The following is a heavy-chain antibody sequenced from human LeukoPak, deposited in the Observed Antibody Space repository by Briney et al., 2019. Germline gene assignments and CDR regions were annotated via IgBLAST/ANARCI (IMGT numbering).Heavy chain of an antibody. CDR2: ISYSGST. D-gene: IGHD1-1*01. CDR1: GGSISSYY. V-gene: IGHV4-59*08. CDR3: PSQTQGYPQVHFVY. J-gene: IGHJ4*02. Sequence: ASETLSLTCTVSGGSISSYYWSWIRQPPGKGLEGIRYISYSGSTNYNPSLQSRVTISVDTPTNQFSLKLSSVTAADTAVYYCPSQTQGYPQVHFVYWGQGSLVSVPS.